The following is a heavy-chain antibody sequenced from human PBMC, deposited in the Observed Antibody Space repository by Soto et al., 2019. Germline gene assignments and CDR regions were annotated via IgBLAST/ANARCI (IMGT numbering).Heavy chain of an antibody. D-gene: IGHD2-8*01. CDR3: ARSAIRMNGMDV. CDR1: GGTFSSYA. J-gene: IGHJ6*02. Sequence: ASVKVSCKASGGTFSSYAISWVRQAPGQGLEWMGGIIPIFGTANYAQKFQGRVTITADKSTSTAYMELSSLRSEDTAVYYCARSAIRMNGMDVWGQGTTVTVSS. CDR2: IIPIFGTA. V-gene: IGHV1-69*06.